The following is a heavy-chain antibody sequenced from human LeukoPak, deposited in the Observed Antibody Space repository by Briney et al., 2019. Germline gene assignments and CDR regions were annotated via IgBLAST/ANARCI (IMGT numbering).Heavy chain of an antibody. J-gene: IGHJ4*02. V-gene: IGHV3-74*01. D-gene: IGHD3-22*01. Sequence: GGSLRLSCAASGFTFSSYWMHWVRQAPGKGLVWVSRINSDGSSTSYADSVKGRFTISRDNAKNTLYLQMNSLRAEDTAVYYCARGSWDYYDSSGNDNWGQGTLVTVSS. CDR1: GFTFSSYW. CDR2: INSDGSST. CDR3: ARGSWDYYDSSGNDN.